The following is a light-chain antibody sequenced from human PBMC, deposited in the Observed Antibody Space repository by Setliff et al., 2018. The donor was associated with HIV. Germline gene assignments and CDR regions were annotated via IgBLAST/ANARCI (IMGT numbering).Light chain of an antibody. CDR3: SSYAITNTLP. CDR2: EVR. J-gene: IGLJ1*01. CDR1: SSDVGGYSH. Sequence: QSVLAQPASVSGSPGQSITISCTGTSSDVGGYSHVSWYQQHPGKAPKLIIYEVRNRPSGVSNRFSGSKSGNTASLTIPGLQAEDEADYYCSSYAITNTLPFGTGTKVTVL. V-gene: IGLV2-14*01.